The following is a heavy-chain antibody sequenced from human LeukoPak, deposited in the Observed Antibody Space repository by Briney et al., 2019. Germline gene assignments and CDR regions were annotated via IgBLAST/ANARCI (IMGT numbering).Heavy chain of an antibody. Sequence: ASVKLSCKASGYTFTSYGISWVRQAPGHGLEWMGWISAYNGNTNYAQKLQGRVTMTTDTSTSTAYMELRSLRSDDTAVYYCASWYYYDSSGYPDYWGQGTLVTVSS. D-gene: IGHD3-22*01. V-gene: IGHV1-18*01. CDR1: GYTFTSYG. CDR2: ISAYNGNT. J-gene: IGHJ4*02. CDR3: ASWYYYDSSGYPDY.